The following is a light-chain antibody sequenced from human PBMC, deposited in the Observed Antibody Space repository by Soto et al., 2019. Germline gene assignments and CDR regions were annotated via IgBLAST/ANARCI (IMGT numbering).Light chain of an antibody. CDR2: GHT. CDR1: YSDIGAGHD. Sequence: QSVLTQPPSVSGAPGQRVTVSCTGTYSDIGAGHDVHWYQHLPGTPPKLLIYGHTSRPSGVPGRFSGSTSGTSASLTITGLQPEDEADYYCQSYDSSVRVFGGGTKLTV. CDR3: QSYDSSVRV. V-gene: IGLV1-40*01. J-gene: IGLJ3*02.